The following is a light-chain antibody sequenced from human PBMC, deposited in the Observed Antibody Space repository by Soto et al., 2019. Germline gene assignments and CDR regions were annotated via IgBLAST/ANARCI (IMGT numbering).Light chain of an antibody. CDR1: QSISSN. V-gene: IGKV3D-15*01. CDR3: QMYNNWVAT. CDR2: GAT. Sequence: EGVMTQSPSILSVSPGCRSTLSCRANQSISSNLAWYQQKPGQAPRLLIYGATTRATGIPARFSGSGSGTDFNLTINSLQPEDFAVYYCQMYNNWVATFGGGTKVDI. J-gene: IGKJ4*01.